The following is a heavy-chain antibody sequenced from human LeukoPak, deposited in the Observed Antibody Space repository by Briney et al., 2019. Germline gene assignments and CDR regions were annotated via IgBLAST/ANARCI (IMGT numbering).Heavy chain of an antibody. D-gene: IGHD3-10*01. CDR3: ARVEVRGVINYYYGMDV. J-gene: IGHJ6*04. CDR1: GGTFSSYA. Sequence: GASVKVSCKASGGTFSSYAIGWVRQAPGQGLEWMGGIIPIFGTANYAQKFQGRVTITADESTSTAYIELSSLRSEDTAVYYCARVEVRGVINYYYGMDVWGKGTTVTVSS. V-gene: IGHV1-69*13. CDR2: IIPIFGTA.